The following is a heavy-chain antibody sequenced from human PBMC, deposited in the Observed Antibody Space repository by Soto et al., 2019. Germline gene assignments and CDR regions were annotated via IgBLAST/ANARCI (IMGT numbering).Heavy chain of an antibody. D-gene: IGHD1-26*01. J-gene: IGHJ6*02. CDR2: INAGNGNT. CDR3: VRVGGKYLHPPSF. V-gene: IGHV1-3*01. Sequence: SVKVCCKASGYTFTSYAMHWVRQAPGQRIEWMGWINAGNGNTKYSQKFQGRVTITRDTSASTAYMELSSLRYEDTALFYFVRVGGKYLHPPSFWGQGTSVTVS. CDR1: GYTFTSYA.